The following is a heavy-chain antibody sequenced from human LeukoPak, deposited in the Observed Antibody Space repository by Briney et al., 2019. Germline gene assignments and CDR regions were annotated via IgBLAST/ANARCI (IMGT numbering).Heavy chain of an antibody. CDR2: ISRSGSTK. J-gene: IGHJ4*02. V-gene: IGHV3-11*04. CDR1: GFTFSDYN. CDR3: ARTVFATGGASDY. Sequence: IPGGSLRLSCAASGFTFSDYNMRWIRQAPGKGLEWVSSISRSGSTKYYADSVKGRFTISRDNAKNSLFLQMNSLRAEDTAVYYCARTVFATGGASDYWGQGTLVTVSS. D-gene: IGHD3-16*01.